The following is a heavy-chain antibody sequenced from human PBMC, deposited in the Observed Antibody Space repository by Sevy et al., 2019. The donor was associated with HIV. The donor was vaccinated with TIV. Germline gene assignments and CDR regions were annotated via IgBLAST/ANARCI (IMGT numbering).Heavy chain of an antibody. J-gene: IGHJ5*02. D-gene: IGHD6-6*01. V-gene: IGHV4-4*08. CDR1: GGSISPYY. CDR2: IYHSVNT. CDR3: AKQIAARPAWFDP. Sequence: SETLSLTCTVSGGSISPYYWSWIRQTPGKGLEWIGYIYHSVNTNYNPSLKSRVTMAIDSSKNQFSLKLNSVTAADTAVYYCAKQIAARPAWFDPWGQGALVTVSS.